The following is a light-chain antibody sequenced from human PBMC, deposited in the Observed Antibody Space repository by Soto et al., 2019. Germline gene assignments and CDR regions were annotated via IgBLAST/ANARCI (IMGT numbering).Light chain of an antibody. J-gene: IGKJ2*01. CDR2: GAS. CDR1: QSVSIN. CDR3: QQYNNWPYT. V-gene: IGKV3-15*01. Sequence: EIVMTQSPATLSVSPGERATLSCRASQSVSINLAWYQQKPGQAPRLLIYGASTRATGIPARFSGSRSGTEFPLTISSLHSEDFAVYCCQQYNNWPYTFGQGTKLEIK.